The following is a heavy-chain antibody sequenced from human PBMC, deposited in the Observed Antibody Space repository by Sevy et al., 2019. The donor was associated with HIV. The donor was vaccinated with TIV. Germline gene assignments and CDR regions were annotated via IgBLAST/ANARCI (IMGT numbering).Heavy chain of an antibody. D-gene: IGHD3-10*01. CDR1: GFTFSSYA. J-gene: IGHJ4*01. CDR3: ARDRGSGKNVFFDY. Sequence: GGSLRLSCAASGFTFSSYAMHWVRQAPGKGLEWVAVISYDGSNKYYADSVKGRFTISRDNSKNTLYLQMNSLRTEDTAVYYCARDRGSGKNVFFDYWGQGTLGTVSS. CDR2: ISYDGSNK. V-gene: IGHV3-30-3*01.